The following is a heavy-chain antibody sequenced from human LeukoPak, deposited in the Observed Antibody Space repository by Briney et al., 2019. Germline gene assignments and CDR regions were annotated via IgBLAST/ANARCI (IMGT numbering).Heavy chain of an antibody. CDR3: TTDNEWNYDSSGYYNY. CDR2: ISGSGGST. V-gene: IGHV3-23*01. CDR1: GFTFSSYA. Sequence: PGGSLRLSCAASGFTFSSYAMSWVRQAPGKGLEWVSAISGSGGSTYYADSVKGRSTISRDNSKNTLYLQMNSLRAEDTAVYYCTTDNEWNYDSSGYYNYWGQGTLVTVSS. D-gene: IGHD3-22*01. J-gene: IGHJ4*02.